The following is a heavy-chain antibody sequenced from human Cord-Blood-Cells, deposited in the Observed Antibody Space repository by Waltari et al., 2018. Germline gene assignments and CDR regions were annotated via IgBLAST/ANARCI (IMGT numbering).Heavy chain of an antibody. Sequence: QVLLVQAGAEVKEPGVSVKVSCNAYGFTCNTYHCNRGRQATGQGLEWMGWMNPNSGNTGYAQKFQGRVTITRNTSISTAYMELSSLRSEDTAVYYCARVRTATSYFDYWGQGTLVTVSS. CDR2: MNPNSGNT. V-gene: IGHV1-8*03. J-gene: IGHJ4*02. D-gene: IGHD1-1*01. CDR3: ARVRTATSYFDY. CDR1: GFTCNTYH.